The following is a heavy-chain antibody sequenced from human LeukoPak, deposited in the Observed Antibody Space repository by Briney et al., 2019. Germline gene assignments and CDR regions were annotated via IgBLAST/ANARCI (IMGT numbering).Heavy chain of an antibody. V-gene: IGHV3-74*01. CDR2: IKTDGSYA. CDR3: VRWQDI. CDR1: GSTFSSYW. Sequence: GGSLRLSCAASGSTFSSYWMYWVHQAPGKGLVWVSRIKTDGSYASYAESVKGRFTVSRDNAKNTLYLQMNSLRAEDTAVYYCVRWQDIWGQGTMVTVSS. J-gene: IGHJ3*02.